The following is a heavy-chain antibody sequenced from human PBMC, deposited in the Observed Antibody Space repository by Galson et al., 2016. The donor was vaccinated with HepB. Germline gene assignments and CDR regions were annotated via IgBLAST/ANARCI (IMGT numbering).Heavy chain of an antibody. D-gene: IGHD3-3*01. Sequence: SLRLSCAVSGLTFTDAWMSWVRQAPGKGLEFLSYIRTTGSFTNYADSVRGRFTISRDNAKNSVYLQMNNLRTDDTAVYYCTRDPRLGDFWGQGTLVTVSS. CDR1: GLTFTDAW. J-gene: IGHJ4*02. CDR2: IRTTGSFT. V-gene: IGHV3-11*06. CDR3: TRDPRLGDF.